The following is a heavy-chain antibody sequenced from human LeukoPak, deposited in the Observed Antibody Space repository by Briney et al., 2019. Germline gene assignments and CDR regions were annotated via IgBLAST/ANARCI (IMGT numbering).Heavy chain of an antibody. CDR1: GRSFSSGSYY. Sequence: SETLSLTCTVSGRSFSSGSYYWSWIRQPPGTGLEWIGYVYYTGSTNYNPSLKSRVTISVDTSKNQFSLKLTSVTAADTAVYYCARSGVGVAGTDRWGQGTLVTVSS. J-gene: IGHJ5*02. V-gene: IGHV4-61*01. CDR2: VYYTGST. CDR3: ARSGVGVAGTDR. D-gene: IGHD6-19*01.